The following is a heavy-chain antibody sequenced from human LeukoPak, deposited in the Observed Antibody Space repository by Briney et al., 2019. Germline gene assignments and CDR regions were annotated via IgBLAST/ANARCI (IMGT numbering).Heavy chain of an antibody. CDR1: GLTVSNND. J-gene: IGHJ3*01. D-gene: IGHD1-14*01. V-gene: IGHV3-53*01. CDR3: TKSGPPDPY. Sequence: GGSLRLSCAASGLTVSNNDMSWVRQAPGKGLEWVLFIYSGDNAYYADSVKGRFTISRDNSKNTLYLQMNSLRAEDTAMYYCTKSGPPDPYWGQGTMVTVSS. CDR2: IYSGDNA.